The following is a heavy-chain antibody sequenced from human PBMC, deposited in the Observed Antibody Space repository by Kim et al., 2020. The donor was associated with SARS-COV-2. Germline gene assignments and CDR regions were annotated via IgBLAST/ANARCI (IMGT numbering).Heavy chain of an antibody. D-gene: IGHD3-22*01. CDR3: ATAVSATWFPYKY. CDR2: INHSGST. J-gene: IGHJ4*02. CDR1: TGSFSGYY. V-gene: IGHV4-34*01. Sequence: SETLSLTCAVYTGSFSGYYWSWIRQPPGKGLEWIAEINHSGSTKYNPSLKSRVTTSVDTSKNQSSLKLNSVTAADTAIFYCATAVSATWFPYKYWCQGSL.